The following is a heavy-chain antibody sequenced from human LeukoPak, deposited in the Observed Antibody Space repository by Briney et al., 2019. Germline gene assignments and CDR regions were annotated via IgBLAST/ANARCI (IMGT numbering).Heavy chain of an antibody. CDR3: VRGTGY. Sequence: PGGSLRLSCSVSGFTFSTYVMHWVRQAPGKGREYVSAISSNGDNTYYADSVKGRFTISRDNSKNTLYLQMSSLRADDTAVYYCVRGTGYWGQGTLVTVFS. V-gene: IGHV3-64D*06. CDR1: GFTFSTYV. CDR2: ISSNGDNT. J-gene: IGHJ4*02.